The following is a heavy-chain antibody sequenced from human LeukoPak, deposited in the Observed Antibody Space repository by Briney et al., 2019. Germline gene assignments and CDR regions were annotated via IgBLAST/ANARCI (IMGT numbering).Heavy chain of an antibody. CDR1: GVSVSSNSGA. J-gene: IGHJ4*02. Sequence: SQTLSLTCAISGVSVSSNSGAWNWIRQSPSRGLEWLGRTYYRSKWYNGYAVSVKSRITINPDTSKNQFSLHLNSVTPEDTAVYYCVGGPGSLLHWGQGILVTVSS. CDR3: VGGPGSLLH. CDR2: TYYRSKWYN. V-gene: IGHV6-1*01.